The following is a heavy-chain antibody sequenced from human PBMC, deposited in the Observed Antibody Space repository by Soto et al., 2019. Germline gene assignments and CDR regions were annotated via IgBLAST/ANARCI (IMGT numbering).Heavy chain of an antibody. CDR1: GFTFSSYA. Sequence: GGSLRLSCAASGFTFSSYAMHWVRQAPGKGLEWVAVISYDGSNKYYADSVKGRFTISRDNSKNTLYLQMNSLRAEDTAVYYCARDRVVRGVIIPSKNSYYYYYGMDVWGQGTTVTVSS. D-gene: IGHD3-10*01. J-gene: IGHJ6*02. V-gene: IGHV3-30-3*01. CDR3: ARDRVVRGVIIPSKNSYYYYYGMDV. CDR2: ISYDGSNK.